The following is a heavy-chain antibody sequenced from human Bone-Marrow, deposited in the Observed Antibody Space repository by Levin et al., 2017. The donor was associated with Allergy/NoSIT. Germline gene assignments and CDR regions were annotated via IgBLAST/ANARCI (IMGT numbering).Heavy chain of an antibody. Sequence: GGSLRLSCEDSGFTFSIYAMHWVRQAPGKGLEWVAVISYDGVNIYYADSVRGRFTISRDNSKNTLYLQMNSLRAEDTAVYYCANSGYYDSSGDLPNYYYGMDVWGQGTTVTVSS. CDR1: GFTFSIYA. CDR2: ISYDGVNI. D-gene: IGHD3-22*01. V-gene: IGHV3-30*18. CDR3: ANSGYYDSSGDLPNYYYGMDV. J-gene: IGHJ6*02.